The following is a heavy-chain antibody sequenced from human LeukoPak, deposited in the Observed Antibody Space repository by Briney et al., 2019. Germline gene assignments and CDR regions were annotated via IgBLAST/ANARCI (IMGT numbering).Heavy chain of an antibody. CDR2: INPNSGGT. D-gene: IGHD2-21*02. CDR1: GYTFTGYY. V-gene: IGHV1-2*04. Sequence: ASVKVSCKASGYTFTGYYMHWVRQAPGQGLEWMGWINPNSGGTSYAQKFQGWVTMTRDTSISTAYMELSRLRSDDTAVYYCARATYCGGDCYSLEFDYWGQGTLVTVSS. J-gene: IGHJ4*02. CDR3: ARATYCGGDCYSLEFDY.